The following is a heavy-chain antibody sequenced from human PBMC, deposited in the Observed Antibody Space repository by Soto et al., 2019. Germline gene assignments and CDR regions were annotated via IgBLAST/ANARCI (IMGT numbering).Heavy chain of an antibody. CDR3: ARDAERWQVGAWYFDY. J-gene: IGHJ4*02. V-gene: IGHV3-43*01. Sequence: GGSLRLSCAVSGFTFDEYTTHWVRQAPGKGLEWVSLSSWDGRTTFYADSVKGRFTIYRDSSKNSLYLQMDRLRTEDTALYYCARDAERWQVGAWYFDYWGQGTLVTVSS. CDR1: GFTFDEYT. D-gene: IGHD6-19*01. CDR2: SSWDGRTT.